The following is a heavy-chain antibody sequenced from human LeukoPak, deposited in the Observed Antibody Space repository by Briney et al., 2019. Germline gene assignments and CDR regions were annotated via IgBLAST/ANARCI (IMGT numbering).Heavy chain of an antibody. Sequence: KTPQSLSLTCTVSGGSISSGSHYWSWIRQPTGKGLEWIGRIYTSGSTNYNPSLKIRCTISLDTSKSQFSLRLSSVTAADTAVYYCAREGGHCSGDNCYGDWFDPWGQGTLVTVSS. CDR3: AREGGHCSGDNCYGDWFDP. CDR2: IYTSGST. J-gene: IGHJ5*02. D-gene: IGHD2-15*01. CDR1: GGSISSGSHY. V-gene: IGHV4-61*02.